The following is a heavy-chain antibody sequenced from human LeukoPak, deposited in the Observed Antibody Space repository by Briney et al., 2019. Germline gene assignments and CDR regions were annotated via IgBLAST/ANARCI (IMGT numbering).Heavy chain of an antibody. Sequence: SETLSLTCDVYGGSFSGYYWSWIRQPPGKGLEWIGEINHSGSTDYNPSLKSRVTISVDTSKNQFSLKLSSVTAADTAVYYCARVQSFRGLLVVYAPTYYYYYMDVWGKGTTVTVSS. J-gene: IGHJ6*03. D-gene: IGHD2-8*02. CDR1: GGSFSGYY. CDR3: ARVQSFRGLLVVYAPTYYYYYMDV. V-gene: IGHV4-34*01. CDR2: INHSGST.